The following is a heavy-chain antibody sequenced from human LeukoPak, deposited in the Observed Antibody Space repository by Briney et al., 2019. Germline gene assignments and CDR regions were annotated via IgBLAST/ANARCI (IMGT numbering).Heavy chain of an antibody. CDR3: AKGPGGYCSGGSCYGGFYDSSGYYYAMDY. CDR2: ISGSGGST. Sequence: GGSLRLSCAASGFTFSSYWMHWVRQPPGKGLEWVSAISGSGGSTYYADSVKGRFTISRDNSKNTLYLQMNSLRAEDTAVYYCAKGPGGYCSGGSCYGGFYDSSGYYYAMDYWGQGTLVTVSS. D-gene: IGHD2-15*01. CDR1: GFTFSSYW. J-gene: IGHJ4*02. V-gene: IGHV3-23*01.